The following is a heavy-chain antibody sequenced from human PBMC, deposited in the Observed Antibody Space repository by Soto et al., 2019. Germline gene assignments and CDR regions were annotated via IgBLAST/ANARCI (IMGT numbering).Heavy chain of an antibody. V-gene: IGHV4-59*08. CDR3: ARHEAGYGRLDY. CDR2: IYYSGNT. J-gene: IGHJ4*02. Sequence: SEALSLTCTVSGGFISSYYWSWIRQPPGKGLEWIGYIYYSGNTNYNPSLKSRVTISVDTSKNQFSLQLSSVTAAGTAVYYCARHEAGYGRLDYWGQGTLVTVSS. D-gene: IGHD1-1*01. CDR1: GGFISSYY.